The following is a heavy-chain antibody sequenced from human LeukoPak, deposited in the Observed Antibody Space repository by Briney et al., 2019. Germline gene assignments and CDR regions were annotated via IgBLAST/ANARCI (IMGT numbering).Heavy chain of an antibody. CDR3: AREGPAYDILTGSSSLDA. V-gene: IGHV3-66*01. Sequence: GGSLRLSCAASGFNVNNYYMSWVRQSPGKGLEWLSVIQTGGNTYYADSVKGRFTISRDNSKNTLYLQVTGLRVDDPAMYYCAREGPAYDILTGSSSLDAWGQGTLVTVSS. D-gene: IGHD3-9*01. CDR1: GFNVNNYY. CDR2: IQTGGNT. J-gene: IGHJ5*02.